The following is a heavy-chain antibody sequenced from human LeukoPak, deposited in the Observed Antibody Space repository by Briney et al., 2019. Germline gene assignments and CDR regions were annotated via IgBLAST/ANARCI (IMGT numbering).Heavy chain of an antibody. CDR3: ARGAIVGANYDY. V-gene: IGHV3-21*01. J-gene: IGHJ4*02. CDR2: ISSSSSYI. CDR1: GFTFSSYS. D-gene: IGHD1-26*01. Sequence: PGGSLRLSCAASGFTFSSYSMNWVRQAPGKGLEWVSSISSSSSYIYYADSVKGRFTISRDNAKNSLYLQMNSLRAEDTAVYYCARGAIVGANYDYWGQGTLVTVSS.